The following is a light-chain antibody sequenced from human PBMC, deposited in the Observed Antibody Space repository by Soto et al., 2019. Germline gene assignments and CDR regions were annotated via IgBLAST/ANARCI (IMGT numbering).Light chain of an antibody. CDR3: QQYSTSPIS. Sequence: ENVVTQSPGTLSLSPGERATLSCRASQVTSRYLSWYQQRPGQAPRLLIYGAFSRATGIPDRFSGSGSGTDFTLTISRLEPEDFAVYYCQQYSTSPISFGQGTRLEIK. CDR2: GAF. CDR1: QVTSRY. J-gene: IGKJ5*01. V-gene: IGKV3-20*01.